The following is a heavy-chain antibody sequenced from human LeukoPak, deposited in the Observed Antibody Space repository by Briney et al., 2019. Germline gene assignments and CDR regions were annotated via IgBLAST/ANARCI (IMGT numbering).Heavy chain of an antibody. D-gene: IGHD1-26*01. CDR1: GFTFSSYS. Sequence: PGGSLRLSCAASGFTFSSYSMNWVRQAPGKGLEWVSSISSSSSYIYYADSEKGRFTISRDNAKNSLYLQMNSLRAEDTAVYYCARDRTSSGSQDYWGQGTLVTVSS. V-gene: IGHV3-21*01. J-gene: IGHJ4*02. CDR3: ARDRTSSGSQDY. CDR2: ISSSSSYI.